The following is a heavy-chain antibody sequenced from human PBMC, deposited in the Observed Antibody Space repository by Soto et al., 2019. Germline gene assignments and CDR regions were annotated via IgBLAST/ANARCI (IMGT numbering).Heavy chain of an antibody. Sequence: GGSLRLSCVASGFTFSDYTMHWVRQAPGQGLEWVSLITSSHPYIYYANSLKGRLTISRDNAKNTLYLQMNSLRPEDTAVFYCAKEGALGLYYFDYWGQGTLVTVSS. CDR1: GFTFSDYT. D-gene: IGHD3-10*01. CDR2: ITSSHPYI. V-gene: IGHV3-21*04. J-gene: IGHJ4*02. CDR3: AKEGALGLYYFDY.